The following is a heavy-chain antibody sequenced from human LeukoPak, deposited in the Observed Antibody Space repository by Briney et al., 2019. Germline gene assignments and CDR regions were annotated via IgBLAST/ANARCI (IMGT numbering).Heavy chain of an antibody. CDR2: IYSGGST. CDR3: AREAYDILTGYYPNYMDV. D-gene: IGHD3-9*01. CDR1: GFTVSSNY. Sequence: GGSLRLSCAASGFTVSSNYMSWVRQAPRKGLEWVSVIYSGGSTYYADSVKGRFTISRDNSKNTLYLQMNSLRAEDTAVYYCAREAYDILTGYYPNYMDVWGKGTTVTVSS. J-gene: IGHJ6*03. V-gene: IGHV3-53*01.